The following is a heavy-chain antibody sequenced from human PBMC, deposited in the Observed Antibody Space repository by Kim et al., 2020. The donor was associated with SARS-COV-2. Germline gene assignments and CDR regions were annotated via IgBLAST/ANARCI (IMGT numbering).Heavy chain of an antibody. V-gene: IGHV3-30*03. D-gene: IGHD3-16*01. CDR1: GFTFSNYG. Sequence: GGSLRLSCAVSGFTFSNYGMHWVRQAPGKGLEWVALISSNGRNEKYADSVKGRFTISRDDSKSTLHLQMSSLRIDDTAVYYCARDGGDTFFQGWFAPWG. CDR2: ISSNGRNE. J-gene: IGHJ5*02. CDR3: ARDGGDTFFQGWFAP.